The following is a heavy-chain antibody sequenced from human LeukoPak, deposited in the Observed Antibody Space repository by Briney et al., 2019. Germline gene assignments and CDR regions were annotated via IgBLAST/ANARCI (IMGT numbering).Heavy chain of an antibody. CDR1: GGTFSSYA. J-gene: IGHJ3*02. CDR3: ASQSAYYYDSSGYYRPGAFDI. Sequence: ASVKVSCKASGGTFSSYAISWVRQAPGQGLEWMGWISAYNGNTNYAQKLQGRATMTTDTSTSTAYMELRSLRSDDTAVYYCASQSAYYYDSSGYYRPGAFDIWGQGTMVTVSS. V-gene: IGHV1-18*01. CDR2: ISAYNGNT. D-gene: IGHD3-22*01.